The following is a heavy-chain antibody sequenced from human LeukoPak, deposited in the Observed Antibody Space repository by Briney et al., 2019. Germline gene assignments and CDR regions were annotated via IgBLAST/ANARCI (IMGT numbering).Heavy chain of an antibody. CDR2: IYTSGST. CDR1: GGSINSATYY. CDR3: ARDPESHSSGYEGAFDI. Sequence: KSSETLSLTCTVSGGSINSATYYWTWIRQPAGKGLEWIGRIYTSGSTNYNPSLKSRVTMSVDTSKNQFSLKLSSVTAADTAVYYCARDPESHSSGYEGAFDIWGQGTMVTVSS. J-gene: IGHJ3*02. V-gene: IGHV4-61*02. D-gene: IGHD3-22*01.